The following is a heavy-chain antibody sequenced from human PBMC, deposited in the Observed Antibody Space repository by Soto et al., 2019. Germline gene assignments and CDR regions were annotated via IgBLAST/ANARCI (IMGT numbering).Heavy chain of an antibody. Sequence: QVQLVQSGAEVKKPGSSVKVSCKASGGTFSSYDISWVRQAPGQGLEWMGGIIPIFGTANYAQKFQGRVTIAADESTSTAYMELSSLRSEDTAVYYCARNKHRIVGATANYYYYGMDVWGQGTTVTVSS. CDR3: ARNKHRIVGATANYYYYGMDV. CDR1: GGTFSSYD. CDR2: IIPIFGTA. V-gene: IGHV1-69*01. J-gene: IGHJ6*02. D-gene: IGHD1-26*01.